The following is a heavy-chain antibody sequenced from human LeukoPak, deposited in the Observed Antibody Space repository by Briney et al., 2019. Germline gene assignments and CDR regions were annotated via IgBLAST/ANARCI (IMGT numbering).Heavy chain of an antibody. CDR3: ARDIAAAVDY. J-gene: IGHJ4*02. CDR1: GFTVSSNY. CDR2: IYSGGST. Sequence: GGSLRLSCAASGFTVSSNYMSWVRQAAGKGLEWVSVIYSGGSTYYADSVKGRFTISRDNSKNTLYLQMNSLRAEDTAVYYCARDIAAAVDYWGQGTLVTVSS. V-gene: IGHV3-66*01. D-gene: IGHD6-13*01.